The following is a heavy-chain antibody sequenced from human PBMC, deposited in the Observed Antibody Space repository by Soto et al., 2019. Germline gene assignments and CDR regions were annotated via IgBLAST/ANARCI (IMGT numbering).Heavy chain of an antibody. CDR2: IIPIFGTA. D-gene: IGHD3-22*01. Sequence: LVTGSWTASGGTLSVCPVCWVIQAKGKGLEWMGGIIPIFGTANYAQKIQGRVTITADESTSTAYMELSSLRSEDTAVYYCAREGYYDSSTSYYFDYWVQGTLVTVSS. J-gene: IGHJ4*02. V-gene: IGHV1-69*01. CDR1: GGTLSVCP. CDR3: AREGYYDSSTSYYFDY.